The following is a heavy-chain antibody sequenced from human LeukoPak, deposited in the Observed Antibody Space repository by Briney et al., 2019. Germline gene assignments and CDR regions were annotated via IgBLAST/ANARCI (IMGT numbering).Heavy chain of an antibody. Sequence: SETLSLTCAVYGGSFSGYYWSWIRQPPGKGLEWIGEINHSGSTNYNPSLKSRVTISVDTSKNQFSLKLSSVTAADTAVYYCATQYGDYVYYWGQGTLVTVSS. D-gene: IGHD4-17*01. CDR2: INHSGST. CDR1: GGSFSGYY. J-gene: IGHJ4*02. CDR3: ATQYGDYVYY. V-gene: IGHV4-34*01.